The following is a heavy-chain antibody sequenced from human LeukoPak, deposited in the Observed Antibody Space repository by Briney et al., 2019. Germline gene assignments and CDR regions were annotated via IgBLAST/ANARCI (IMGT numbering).Heavy chain of an antibody. CDR2: IYSSGST. CDR1: GGSITSYY. J-gene: IGHJ4*02. V-gene: IGHV4-59*08. D-gene: IGHD6-19*01. Sequence: SEALSLTCTVSGGSITSYYWSWIRQPPGKGLEWIGYIYSSGSTTYNPSLKSRVTISVDTSKNQFSLKLTSVTAADTAVYYCARRAVAENYFDYWGQGTLVTDSS. CDR3: ARRAVAENYFDY.